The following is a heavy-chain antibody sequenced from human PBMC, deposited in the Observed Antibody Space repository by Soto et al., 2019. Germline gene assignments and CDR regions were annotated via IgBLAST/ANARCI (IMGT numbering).Heavy chain of an antibody. J-gene: IGHJ5*02. Sequence: GGSLRLSCASSGFSVCDYYMSWIRQAPGKGLEWLSYISPGSRYPAYADSVKGRFTISRDNARRSLSLQMNSLTVDDTAIYYCVRGGGGGLFDPWGQGSMVTVSS. D-gene: IGHD2-15*01. CDR2: ISPGSRYP. CDR3: VRGGGGGLFDP. V-gene: IGHV3-11*06. CDR1: GFSVCDYY.